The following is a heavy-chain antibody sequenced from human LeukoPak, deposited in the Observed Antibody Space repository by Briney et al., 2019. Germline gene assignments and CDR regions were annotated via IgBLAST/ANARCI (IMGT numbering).Heavy chain of an antibody. D-gene: IGHD3-22*01. CDR3: AKGDDSSGYYLGGFDY. J-gene: IGHJ4*02. CDR1: GFTFSSYA. Sequence: GGSLRLSCAASGFTFSSYAMSWVRQAPGKGLEWVLAISGSGGSTYYADSVKGRFTISRDNSKNTLYLQMNSLRAEDTAVYYCAKGDDSSGYYLGGFDYWGQGTLVTVSS. V-gene: IGHV3-23*01. CDR2: ISGSGGST.